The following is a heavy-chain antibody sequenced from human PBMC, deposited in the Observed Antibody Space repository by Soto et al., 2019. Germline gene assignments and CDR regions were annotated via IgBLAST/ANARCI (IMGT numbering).Heavy chain of an antibody. V-gene: IGHV3-15*01. D-gene: IGHD1-1*01. J-gene: IGHJ4*02. CDR1: GFTFSDAW. CDR2: IKGKTEGGTI. Sequence: LRLSCAASGFTFSDAWMSWVRQAPGAGLEWVGLIKGKTEGGTIDYAAPVKARFTISRDASKNTLYLQMNSLKTEDTAVYYCTTDPHSTGTKYWGQGTLVTVSS. CDR3: TTDPHSTGTKY.